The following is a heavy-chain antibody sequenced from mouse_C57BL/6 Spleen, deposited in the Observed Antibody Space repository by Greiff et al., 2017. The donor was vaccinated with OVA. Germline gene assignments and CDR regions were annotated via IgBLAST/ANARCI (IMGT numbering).Heavy chain of an antibody. CDR2: ISSGSSTI. D-gene: IGHD4-1*02. J-gene: IGHJ2*01. CDR1: GFTFSDYG. Sequence: EVQRVESGGGLVKPGGSLKLSCAASGFTFSDYGMHWVRQAPEKGLEWVAYISSGSSTIYYAATVKGRFTISRDNAKNTLYLQMTSLRSEDTAMYYCARSATGTGVSFDYWGQGTTLTVSS. V-gene: IGHV5-17*01. CDR3: ARSATGTGVSFDY.